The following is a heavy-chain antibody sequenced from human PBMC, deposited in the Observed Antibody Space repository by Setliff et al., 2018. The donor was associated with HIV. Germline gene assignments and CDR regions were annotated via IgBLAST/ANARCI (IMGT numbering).Heavy chain of an antibody. CDR3: MRGRSITIFGVAYFDF. CDR2: IFYSAT. D-gene: IGHD3-3*01. CDR1: GGSMSSQY. V-gene: IGHV4-59*08. Sequence: SETLSLTCTVSGGSMSSQYWSWVRQSPGKGLEWIGYIFYSATNYKPSLKSRVTISVDTSKNQFSLKLSSVTAADTAVYYCMRGRSITIFGVAYFDFWGQGTLVTVSS. J-gene: IGHJ4*02.